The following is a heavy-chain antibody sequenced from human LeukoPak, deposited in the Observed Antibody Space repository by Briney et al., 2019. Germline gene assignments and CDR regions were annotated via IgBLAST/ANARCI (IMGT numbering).Heavy chain of an antibody. J-gene: IGHJ4*02. CDR1: GFTFSSYW. V-gene: IGHV3-74*01. CDR3: ARDPSRGYSFDY. D-gene: IGHD5-18*01. Sequence: GGSLRVSCAASGFTFSSYWLHWVRQAPGKGLVWVSRINSDGSSTSYADSVKGRFTISRDNAKNTLYLQMNSLRAEDTAVYYCARDPSRGYSFDYWGQGTLVTVSS. CDR2: INSDGSST.